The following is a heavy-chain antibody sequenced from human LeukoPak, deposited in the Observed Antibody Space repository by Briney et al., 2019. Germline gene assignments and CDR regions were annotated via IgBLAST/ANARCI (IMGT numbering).Heavy chain of an antibody. CDR1: GFTFSSYA. CDR2: ISSSGVIT. CDR3: AKDYGSGTYYAPSSSDY. D-gene: IGHD3-10*01. Sequence: PGGSLRLSCAASGFTFSSYAMSWVRQAPGKGLEWVSTISSSGVITYYADSVKGRFTISRDNSENTLYLQMNSLSAEDTAVYFCAKDYGSGTYYAPSSSDYWGQGTLVTVSS. J-gene: IGHJ4*02. V-gene: IGHV3-23*01.